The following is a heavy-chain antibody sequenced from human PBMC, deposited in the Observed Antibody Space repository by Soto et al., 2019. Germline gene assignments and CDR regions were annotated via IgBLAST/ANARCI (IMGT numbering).Heavy chain of an antibody. CDR2: ISYDGSNK. Sequence: PGGSLRLSCAASGFTFSSYAMHWVRQAPGKGLEWVAVISYDGSNKYYADSVKGRFTISRDNAKNSLYLQMSSLRAEDTAVYYCARALVPAGDYYYGMDVWGQGTTVTVSS. D-gene: IGHD6-13*01. V-gene: IGHV3-30-3*01. CDR1: GFTFSSYA. CDR3: ARALVPAGDYYYGMDV. J-gene: IGHJ6*02.